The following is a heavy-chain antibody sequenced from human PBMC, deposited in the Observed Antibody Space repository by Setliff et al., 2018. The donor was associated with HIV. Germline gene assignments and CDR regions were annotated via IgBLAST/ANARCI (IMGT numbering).Heavy chain of an antibody. CDR3: AKKYYDFWGGQTDV. D-gene: IGHD3-3*01. CDR1: GFTFSSYA. Sequence: PGGSLRLSCAASGFTFSSYAMHWVRQAPGKGLEYVSAISSNGGSYYNPSLKARITMSVDMSKDQFSLRLTSVSAADTAVYYCAKKYYDFWGGQTDVWDKGTMVTVSS. CDR2: ISSNGGS. J-gene: IGHJ6*04. V-gene: IGHV3-64D*06.